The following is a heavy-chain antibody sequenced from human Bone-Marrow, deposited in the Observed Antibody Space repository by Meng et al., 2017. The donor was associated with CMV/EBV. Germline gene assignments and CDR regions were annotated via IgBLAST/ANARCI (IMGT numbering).Heavy chain of an antibody. Sequence: ASVKVSCNASGYTFTGYDINWVRQATGQGLEWMGWMNPTSGKTGYARKFQGRVTISRNTSINTAYMELSRLTSDDTAVYYCARGVRYCSGDTCYYFDHWGQGTQVTVSS. CDR2: MNPTSGKT. CDR1: GYTFTGYD. J-gene: IGHJ4*02. CDR3: ARGVRYCSGDTCYYFDH. V-gene: IGHV1-8*03. D-gene: IGHD2-15*01.